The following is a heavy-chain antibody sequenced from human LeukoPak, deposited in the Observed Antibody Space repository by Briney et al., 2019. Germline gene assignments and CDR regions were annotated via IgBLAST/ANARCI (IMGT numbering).Heavy chain of an antibody. Sequence: GGSLRLSCAASGFTFSSYGMHWVRQAPGKGLEWVAVISYDGSNKYYADSVKGRFTISRDNSKNTLYLQMNSLRAEDTAVYYCAKISRHCTNGVCYYTYYYYGMDVWGQGTTVTVSS. CDR3: AKISRHCTNGVCYYTYYYYGMDV. V-gene: IGHV3-30*18. CDR1: GFTFSSYG. CDR2: ISYDGSNK. D-gene: IGHD2-8*01. J-gene: IGHJ6*02.